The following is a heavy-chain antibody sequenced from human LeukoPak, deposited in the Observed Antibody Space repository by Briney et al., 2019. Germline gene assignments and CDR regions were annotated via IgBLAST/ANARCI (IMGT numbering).Heavy chain of an antibody. J-gene: IGHJ5*01. V-gene: IGHV4-61*05. CDR1: GGSISSSSYY. D-gene: IGHD3-22*01. Sequence: KPSETLSLTCTVSGGSISSSSYYWGWIRQPPGKGLEWIGYIYYSGSTNYNPSLKSRVTISVDSSKNQFSLKMTSVTAADTAVYYCTISGYSDSSGSYNYFDSWGQGTLVTVSS. CDR3: TISGYSDSSGSYNYFDS. CDR2: IYYSGST.